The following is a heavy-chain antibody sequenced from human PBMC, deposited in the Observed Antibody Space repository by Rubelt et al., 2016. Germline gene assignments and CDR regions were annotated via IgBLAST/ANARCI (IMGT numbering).Heavy chain of an antibody. D-gene: IGHD2-21*01. CDR2: ISVSGGNT. Sequence: VQLVESGGGVVQPEKSLRLSCAASGFTFSSYGMYWVRQAPGKGLEWVSLISVSGGNTDYADSVKGRFTISRDNSRNTVHLQMNSLRVEDTALYYCARGYWGGFDYWGQGTLVTVSS. V-gene: IGHV3-23*04. CDR3: ARGYWGGFDY. J-gene: IGHJ4*02. CDR1: GFTFSSYG.